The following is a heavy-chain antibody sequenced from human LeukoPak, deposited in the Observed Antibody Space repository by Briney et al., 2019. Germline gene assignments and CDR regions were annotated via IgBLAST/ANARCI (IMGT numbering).Heavy chain of an antibody. D-gene: IGHD6-19*01. V-gene: IGHV4-39*07. CDR1: GGSISSSSYY. CDR2: IYYSGST. J-gene: IGHJ4*02. Sequence: SETLSLTCTVSGGSISSSSYYWGWIRQPPGKGLEWIGSIYYSGSTYYNPSLKSRVTISVDTSKNQFSLKLSSVTAADTAVYYCAVAEAVAGLPDYWGQGTLVTVSS. CDR3: AVAEAVAGLPDY.